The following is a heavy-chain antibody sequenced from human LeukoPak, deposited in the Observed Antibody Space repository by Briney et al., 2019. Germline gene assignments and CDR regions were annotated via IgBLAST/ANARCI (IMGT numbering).Heavy chain of an antibody. CDR2: INHSGST. J-gene: IGHJ6*03. CDR3: ARTTEGYCRGRSCYSYYYYMDV. Sequence: PSETLSLTCAVYGGSFSSYYWSWIRQPPGKGLEWIGEINHSGSTNYNPSLKSRVTISVDTSKNQFSLKLSSVTAADTAVYYCARTTEGYCRGRSCYSYYYYMDVWGKGTTVTVSS. CDR1: GGSFSSYY. D-gene: IGHD2-15*01. V-gene: IGHV4-34*01.